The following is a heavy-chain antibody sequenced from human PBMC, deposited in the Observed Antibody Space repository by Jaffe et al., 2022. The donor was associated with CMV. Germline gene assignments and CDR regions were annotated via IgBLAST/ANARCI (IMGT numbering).Heavy chain of an antibody. CDR1: GFTFSSYW. D-gene: IGHD3-3*01. J-gene: IGHJ6*03. CDR3: ARDRPGTLRFLEWSEVPPPHYYYMDV. V-gene: IGHV3-7*03. Sequence: EVQLVESGGGLVQPGGSLRLSCAASGFTFSSYWMSWVRQAPGKGLEWVANIKQDGSEKYYVDSVKGRFTISRDNAKNSLYLQMNSLRAEDTAVYYCARDRPGTLRFLEWSEVPPPHYYYMDVWGKGTTVTVSS. CDR2: IKQDGSEK.